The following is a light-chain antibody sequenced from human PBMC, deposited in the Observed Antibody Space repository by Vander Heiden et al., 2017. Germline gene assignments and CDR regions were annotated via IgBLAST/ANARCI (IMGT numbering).Light chain of an antibody. CDR1: QSVSIN. CDR2: VAS. CDR3: QQYNNWPRT. J-gene: IGKJ1*01. V-gene: IGKV3-15*01. Sequence: EIVMTQSPATLSVSPGERATPSCRASQSVSINLAWYQQKPGQAPRLLIYVASTRATGIPARFSGSGSGTEFTLTISSLQSDDSAVYYCQQYNNWPRTFGHGTKVEIK.